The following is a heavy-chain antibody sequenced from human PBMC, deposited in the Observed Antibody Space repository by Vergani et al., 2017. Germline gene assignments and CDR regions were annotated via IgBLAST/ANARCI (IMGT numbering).Heavy chain of an antibody. J-gene: IGHJ4*02. Sequence: QLQLQESGSGLVKPSQTLSLTCAVSGDSISSGGYSWSWIRQPPGKGLEWIGYIYHSGRTYYNPSLKSRVTISVDRSKNQFSLKLSSVTAEDTTVYYCPRGHDSSGYYYDYWGQGTLVTVSS. CDR1: GDSISSGGYS. D-gene: IGHD3-22*01. CDR2: IYHSGRT. CDR3: PRGHDSSGYYYDY. V-gene: IGHV4-30-2*01.